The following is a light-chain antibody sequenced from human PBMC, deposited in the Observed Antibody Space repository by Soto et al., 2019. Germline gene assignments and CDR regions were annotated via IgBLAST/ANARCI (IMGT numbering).Light chain of an antibody. CDR2: HVS. J-gene: IGLJ1*01. CDR3: CTDAGTYKV. Sequence: QSALTQPRSVSGSPGQSVTISCTGTSRDIGAYNYVSWYQQHPDKAPKLMIYHVSKRPSGVPDRFAGSKSGNAASLTISGLQAEDEADYYCCTDAGTYKVFGTGTKLTVL. V-gene: IGLV2-11*01. CDR1: SRDIGAYNY.